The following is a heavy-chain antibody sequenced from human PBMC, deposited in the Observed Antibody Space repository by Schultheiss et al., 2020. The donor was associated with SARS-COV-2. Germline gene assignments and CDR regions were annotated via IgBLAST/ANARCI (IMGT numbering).Heavy chain of an antibody. D-gene: IGHD3-10*01. J-gene: IGHJ4*02. Sequence: AGSLRLSCAASGFTFSSYAMNWVRQAPGKGLEWVSAISGSGGSTYYADSVKGRFTISRDNSKNTLYLQMNSLRAEDTAVYYCARQGVAGDLDYWGQGTLVTVSS. CDR3: ARQGVAGDLDY. CDR1: GFTFSSYA. V-gene: IGHV3-23*01. CDR2: ISGSGGST.